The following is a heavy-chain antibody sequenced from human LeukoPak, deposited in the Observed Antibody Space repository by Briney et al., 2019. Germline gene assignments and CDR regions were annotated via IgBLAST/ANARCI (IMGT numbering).Heavy chain of an antibody. Sequence: KPSGTLSLTCAVSGGSINNHKWWSWIRQSPGKGLEWLGEIFYTGSPNYNPSFQSRITMSVDKSNNQFSLILTSVTVADTAVYYCARDGNSYYDYWGQGIMVTVTS. V-gene: IGHV4-4*02. CDR2: IFYTGSP. CDR3: ARDGNSYYDY. J-gene: IGHJ4*02. D-gene: IGHD4-11*01. CDR1: GGSINNHKW.